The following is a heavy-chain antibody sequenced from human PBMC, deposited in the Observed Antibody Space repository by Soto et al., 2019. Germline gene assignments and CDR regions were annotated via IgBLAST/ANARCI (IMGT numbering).Heavy chain of an antibody. Sequence: QVQLVQSGAEVKKPGSSVKVSCKASGGTFSSYTISWVRQAPGQGLEWMGRIIPILGIANYAQKFQGRVTITADKSTSTAYMELSSLRSEDTAVYYCATESNYVDDYYYYMDVWGKGTTVTVSS. CDR2: IIPILGIA. CDR1: GGTFSSYT. CDR3: ATESNYVDDYYYYMDV. V-gene: IGHV1-69*02. D-gene: IGHD4-4*01. J-gene: IGHJ6*03.